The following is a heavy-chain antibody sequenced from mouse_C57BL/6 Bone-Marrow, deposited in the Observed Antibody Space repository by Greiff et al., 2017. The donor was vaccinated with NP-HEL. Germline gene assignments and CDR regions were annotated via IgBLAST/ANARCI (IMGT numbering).Heavy chain of an antibody. CDR1: GFTFSDYY. V-gene: IGHV5-12*01. J-gene: IGHJ3*01. CDR3: ARHSYGSSPAWFAY. D-gene: IGHD1-1*01. Sequence: EVKLQESGGGLVQPGGSLKLSCAASGFTFSDYYMYWVRQTPEKRLEWVAYISNGGGSTYYPDTVKGRFTISRDNAKNTLYLQMSRLKSEDTAMYYCARHSYGSSPAWFAYWGQGTLVTVSA. CDR2: ISNGGGST.